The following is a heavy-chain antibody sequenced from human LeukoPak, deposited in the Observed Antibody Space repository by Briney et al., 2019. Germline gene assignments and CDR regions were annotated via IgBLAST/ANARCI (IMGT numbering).Heavy chain of an antibody. J-gene: IGHJ6*02. CDR3: ARVSGVRDYYYYGMDV. CDR2: IYTSGST. D-gene: IGHD5-12*01. CDR1: GGSISSYY. V-gene: IGHV4-4*07. Sequence: SETLSLTCTVSGGSISSYYWSWIRQPAGKGPEWIGRIYTSGSTNYNPSLKSRVTMSVDTSKNQFSLKLSSVTAADTAVYYCARVSGVRDYYYYGMDVWGQGTTVTVSS.